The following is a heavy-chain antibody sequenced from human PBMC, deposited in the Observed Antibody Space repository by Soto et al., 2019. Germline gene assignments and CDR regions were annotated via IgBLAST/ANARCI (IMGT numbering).Heavy chain of an antibody. CDR2: INHSGST. V-gene: IGHV4-34*01. J-gene: IGHJ6*02. Sequence: LWDTLSVTCAVYGVLFRGYYWTWSSQAPGTGLEWIGEINHSGSTNYNPSLKSRVTISVDTSKNQFSLKLTSVTAADTAVYYCARRYSSSWPYYYYGMDVWGQGTTVT. CDR3: ARRYSSSWPYYYYGMDV. D-gene: IGHD6-13*01. CDR1: GVLFRGYY.